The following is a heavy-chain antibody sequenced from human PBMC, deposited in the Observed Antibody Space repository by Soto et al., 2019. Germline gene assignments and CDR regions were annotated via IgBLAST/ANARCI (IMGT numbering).Heavy chain of an antibody. CDR2: ISSSSSTI. J-gene: IGHJ6*02. CDR1: GFTFSSYS. V-gene: IGHV3-48*02. CDR3: ASPEYSSSAYGMDV. D-gene: IGHD6-6*01. Sequence: EVQLVESGGGLVQPGGSLRLSCAASGFTFSSYSMNWVRQAPGKGLEWVSYISSSSSTIYYADSVKGRFTISRDNAKNSLYVQMICLRDEDTAVYYCASPEYSSSAYGMDVWGQGTTVTVSS.